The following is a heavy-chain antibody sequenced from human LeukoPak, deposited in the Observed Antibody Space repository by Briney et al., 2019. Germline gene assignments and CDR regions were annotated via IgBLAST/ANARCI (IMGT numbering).Heavy chain of an antibody. Sequence: ASVKVSFTASGYTFTSYGISWVRQAPGQGLEWMGWISAYNGNTNYAQKLQGRVTMTTDTSTSTAYMELRSLRSDDTAVYYCARDHPNRSAWFDPWGQGTLVTVSS. J-gene: IGHJ5*02. D-gene: IGHD6-6*01. V-gene: IGHV1-18*01. CDR2: ISAYNGNT. CDR3: ARDHPNRSAWFDP. CDR1: GYTFTSYG.